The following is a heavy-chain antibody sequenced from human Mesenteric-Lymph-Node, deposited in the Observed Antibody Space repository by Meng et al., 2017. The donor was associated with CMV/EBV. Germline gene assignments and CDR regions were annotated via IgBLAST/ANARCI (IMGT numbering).Heavy chain of an antibody. CDR3: ARDYCSSTSCYLDI. J-gene: IGHJ3*02. Sequence: SVKVSCKASGDIFNSKYGINWVRQDPEQGLEWMGGIIPIFGTANYAQKFQGRVTITTDESTSTAYMELSSLRSEDTAVYYCARDYCSSTSCYLDIWGQGTMVTVSS. CDR2: IIPIFGTA. CDR1: GDIFNSKYG. V-gene: IGHV1-69*05. D-gene: IGHD2-2*01.